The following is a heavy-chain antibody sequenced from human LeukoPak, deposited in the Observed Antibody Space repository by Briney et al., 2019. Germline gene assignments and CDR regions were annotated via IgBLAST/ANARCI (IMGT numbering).Heavy chain of an antibody. J-gene: IGHJ4*02. D-gene: IGHD2-2*01. CDR1: GFTFSSYA. Sequence: PGGSLRLSCAASGFTFSSYAMSWVRQAPGKGLEWVSAISGSGGSTYYADSVKGRFTISRDNSKNTLYLQMNSLRAEDTAVYYCAKVRYCSSTSCYAFGYWGQGTLVTVSS. CDR3: AKVRYCSSTSCYAFGY. CDR2: ISGSGGST. V-gene: IGHV3-23*01.